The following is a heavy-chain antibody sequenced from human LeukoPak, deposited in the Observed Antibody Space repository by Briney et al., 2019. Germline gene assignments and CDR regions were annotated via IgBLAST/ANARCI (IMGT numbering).Heavy chain of an antibody. Sequence: GGSLRLSCAASGFTVSSNYMSWVRQAPGKGLEWVSVTYSGGSTYYADSVKGRFTISRDNSKNTLYLQVNSLRAEDTAVYYCAREVPYGYYYDSSWYFDLWGRGTLVTVSS. CDR3: AREVPYGYYYDSSWYFDL. D-gene: IGHD3-22*01. V-gene: IGHV3-66*01. CDR1: GFTVSSNY. CDR2: TYSGGST. J-gene: IGHJ2*01.